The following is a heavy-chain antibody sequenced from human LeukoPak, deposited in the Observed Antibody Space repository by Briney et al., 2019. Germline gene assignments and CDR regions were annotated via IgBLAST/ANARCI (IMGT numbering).Heavy chain of an antibody. CDR2: IYYGGST. V-gene: IGHV4-28*01. Sequence: SETLSLTCAVSGYSISSSNWWGWIRQPPGKGLEWIGYIYYGGSTYYNPSLKSRVTMSVDTSKNQFSLKLSSVTAVDTAVYYCARQAYCSSTSCQIAYAFDIWGQGTMVTVSS. CDR3: ARQAYCSSTSCQIAYAFDI. D-gene: IGHD2-2*01. CDR1: GYSISSSNW. J-gene: IGHJ3*02.